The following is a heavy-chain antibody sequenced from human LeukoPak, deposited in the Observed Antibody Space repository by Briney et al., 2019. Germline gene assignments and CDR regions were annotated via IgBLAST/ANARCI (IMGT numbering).Heavy chain of an antibody. CDR2: IYSGGST. CDR3: AREPNWYFDL. Sequence: PGGSLRLSCAASGFTVSSNYMSWVRQAPGKGLERVSVIYSGGSTYYADSVKGRFTISRDNSKNTLYLQMNSLRAEDTAVYYCAREPNWYFDLWGRGTLVTVSS. V-gene: IGHV3-53*01. CDR1: GFTVSSNY. J-gene: IGHJ2*01.